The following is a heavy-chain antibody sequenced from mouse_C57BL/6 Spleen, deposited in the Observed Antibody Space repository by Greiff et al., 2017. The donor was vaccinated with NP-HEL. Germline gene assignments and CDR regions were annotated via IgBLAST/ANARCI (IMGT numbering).Heavy chain of an antibody. CDR1: GYTFTSYW. CDR2: IYPGSGST. J-gene: IGHJ1*03. CDR3: GRRDYSNWTGYFDV. D-gene: IGHD2-5*01. V-gene: IGHV1-55*01. Sequence: QVQLQQPGAELVKPGASVKMSCKASGYTFTSYWITWVKQRPGQGLEWIGDIYPGSGSTNYNEKFKSKATLPVDTSSSTAYMQLSSLTSEDSAVYYGGRRDYSNWTGYFDVWGTGTTVTVSS.